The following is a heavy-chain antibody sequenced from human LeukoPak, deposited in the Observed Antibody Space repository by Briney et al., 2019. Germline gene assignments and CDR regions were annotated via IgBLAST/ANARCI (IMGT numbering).Heavy chain of an antibody. Sequence: SETLSLTCAVYGGSFSGYYWSWIRQPPGKGLEWIGEINHSGSTNYNPSLKSRVTISVDTSKNQFSLELSSVTAADTAVYYCARDSELELIGWFDPWGQGTLVTVSS. V-gene: IGHV4-34*01. CDR1: GGSFSGYY. J-gene: IGHJ5*02. CDR3: ARDSELELIGWFDP. CDR2: INHSGST. D-gene: IGHD1-7*01.